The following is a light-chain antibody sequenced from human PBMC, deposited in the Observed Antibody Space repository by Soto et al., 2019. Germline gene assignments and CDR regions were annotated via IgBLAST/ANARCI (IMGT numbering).Light chain of an antibody. CDR3: MYALHAIT. CDR2: LGS. CDR1: QSLLHSNGYNY. Sequence: DIVMTQSPLSLPVTPGEPASISCRSSQSLLHSNGYNYLDWYLQRPGQPPQLLIYLGSNRATGVPDRFRGSGSGTYFTLKISRVEAEEVGVYYCMYALHAITFGQGTRLEIK. J-gene: IGKJ5*01. V-gene: IGKV2-28*01.